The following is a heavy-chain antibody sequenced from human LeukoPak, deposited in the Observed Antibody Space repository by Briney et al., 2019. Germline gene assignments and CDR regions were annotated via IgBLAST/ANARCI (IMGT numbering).Heavy chain of an antibody. D-gene: IGHD3-3*01. CDR1: GGSISSYY. V-gene: IGHV4-4*07. J-gene: IGHJ4*02. CDR3: ASAYYDFWSGYKGGYYFDY. CDR2: IYTSGST. Sequence: PSETLSLTCTVSGGSISSYYWSWIRQPAGKGLEWIGRIYTSGSTNYNPSLKSRVTMSVDTSRNQFSLKLSSVTAADTAVYYCASAYYDFWSGYKGGYYFDYWGQGTLVTVSS.